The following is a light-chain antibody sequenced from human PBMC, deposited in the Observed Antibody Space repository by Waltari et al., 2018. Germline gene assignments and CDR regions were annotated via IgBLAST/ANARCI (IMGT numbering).Light chain of an antibody. CDR3: GAWDNPLRGYV. J-gene: IGLJ1*01. Sequence: QSMLTQPPSASGTPGQSVTISCSGSSSNIGSHTVNWFQQLPGTAPRPLIHDNDRRPSGVPDRFSASSSGTSASLAITGLQSEDEDDYDCGAWDNPLRGYVVGSGTLVTVL. V-gene: IGLV1-44*01. CDR1: SSNIGSHT. CDR2: DND.